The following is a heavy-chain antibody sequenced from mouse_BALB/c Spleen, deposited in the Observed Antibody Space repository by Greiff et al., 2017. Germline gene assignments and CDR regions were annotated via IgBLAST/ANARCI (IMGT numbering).Heavy chain of an antibody. CDR3: NAWDGGSAY. J-gene: IGHJ3*01. V-gene: IGHV14-4*02. CDR2: IDPENGDT. Sequence: VQLQQSGAELVRSGASVKLSCTASGFNIKDYYMHWVKQRPEQGLEWIGWIDPENGDTEYAPKFQGKATMTADTSSNTAYLQLSSLTSEDTAGYYCNAWDGGSAYWGQGTLVTVSA. CDR1: GFNIKDYY. D-gene: IGHD1-1*02.